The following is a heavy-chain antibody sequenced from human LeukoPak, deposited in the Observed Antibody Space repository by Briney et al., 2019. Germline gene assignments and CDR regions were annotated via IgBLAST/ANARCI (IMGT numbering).Heavy chain of an antibody. J-gene: IGHJ5*02. CDR2: IYHSGST. V-gene: IGHV4-38-2*02. CDR1: GYSISSGYY. D-gene: IGHD2-2*01. Sequence: SETLSLTCTVSGYSISSGYYWGWIRQPPGKGLEWIGSIYHSGSTYYNPSLKSRVTISVDTSKNQFSLKLSSVTAADTAVYYCARRLGYCSSTSCRNWFDPWGQGTLVTVSS. CDR3: ARRLGYCSSTSCRNWFDP.